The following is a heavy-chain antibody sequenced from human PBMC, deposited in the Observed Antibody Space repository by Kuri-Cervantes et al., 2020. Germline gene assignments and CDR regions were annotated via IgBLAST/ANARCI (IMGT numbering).Heavy chain of an antibody. Sequence: GESLKISCTASGFTFSSYSMTWVRQAPGKGLEWVSGINWNGGSIAYADSVKGRFTISRDNAKSSLFLQMNSLRAEDTAVYYCARDAGEAEFDYWGQGVLVTVSS. CDR1: GFTFSSYS. CDR3: ARDAGEAEFDY. D-gene: IGHD3-10*01. CDR2: INWNGGSI. J-gene: IGHJ4*02. V-gene: IGHV3-20*04.